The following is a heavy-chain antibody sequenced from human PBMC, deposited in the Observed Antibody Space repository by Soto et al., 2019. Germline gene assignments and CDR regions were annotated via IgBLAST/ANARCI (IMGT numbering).Heavy chain of an antibody. V-gene: IGHV6-1*01. CDR2: TYYRSKWYN. CDR1: GDSVSSNSAA. J-gene: IGHJ4*02. D-gene: IGHD6-19*01. CDR3: ARDSSNRQWLLGTGWFDY. Sequence: PSQTLSLTCAISGDSVSSNSAAWNWIRQSPSRGLEWLGRTYYRSKWYNDYAVSVKSRITINPDTSKNQFSLQLNSVTPEDTAVYYCARDSSNRQWLLGTGWFDYWGQGTLVTVSS.